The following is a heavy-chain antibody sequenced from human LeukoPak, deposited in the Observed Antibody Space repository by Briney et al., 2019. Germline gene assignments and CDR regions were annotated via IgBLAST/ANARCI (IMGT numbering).Heavy chain of an antibody. D-gene: IGHD2-2*01. CDR1: GGTFSSYA. CDR2: IIPIIVTA. J-gene: IGHJ6*03. CDR3: ASGQVVPAAMGGEIYYYYYMDV. Sequence: RASVKLSCKASGGTFSSYAINWVRQAPAQGLEWMGWIIPIIVTAHYAQRFQGRVTITADESTSTAYMELSSLRSEDTAVYYCASGQVVPAAMGGEIYYYYYMDVWGKGTTVTISS. V-gene: IGHV1-69*13.